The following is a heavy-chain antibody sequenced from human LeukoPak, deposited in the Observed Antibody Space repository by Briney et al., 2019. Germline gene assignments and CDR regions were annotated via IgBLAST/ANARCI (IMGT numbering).Heavy chain of an antibody. Sequence: GASVKVSCKASGYTSTGYYMHWVRQAPGQGLEWMGWINPNSGGTNYAQKFQGRVTMTRDTSISTAYMELSRLRSDDTAVYYCARDEYSYGYGGVKGYNWFDPWGQGTLVTVSS. CDR3: ARDEYSYGYGGVKGYNWFDP. CDR1: GYTSTGYY. V-gene: IGHV1-2*02. J-gene: IGHJ5*02. CDR2: INPNSGGT. D-gene: IGHD5-18*01.